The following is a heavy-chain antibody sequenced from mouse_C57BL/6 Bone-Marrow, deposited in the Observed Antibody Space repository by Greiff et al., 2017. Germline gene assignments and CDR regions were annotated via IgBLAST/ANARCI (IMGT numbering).Heavy chain of an antibody. D-gene: IGHD1-1*01. CDR3: ARQGLRKGGYAMDY. CDR2: IYPRSGNT. J-gene: IGHJ4*01. Sequence: QVQLQQSGAELVRPGASVKLSCTASGFTFTSYGIRWVQQRTGQGLEWIGKIYPRSGNTYYNEKFKGKATMTADKSSSTPYMELRSLTSEDSAVYVWARQGLRKGGYAMDYWGQGTSVTVSS. CDR1: GFTFTSYG. V-gene: IGHV1-81*01.